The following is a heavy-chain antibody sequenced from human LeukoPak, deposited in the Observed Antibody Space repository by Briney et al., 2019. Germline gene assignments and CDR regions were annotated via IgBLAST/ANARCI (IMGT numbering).Heavy chain of an antibody. Sequence: GGSLRLSCAASGFTFSTYWMHWVRQGSGKGLEWVSAISGSGGSTYYADSAKGRFTISRDNSKNTLYLQMNSLRAEDTAVYYCAKDPDIVVVVAATLDYWGQGTLVTVSS. D-gene: IGHD2-15*01. CDR3: AKDPDIVVVVAATLDY. V-gene: IGHV3-23*01. CDR2: ISGSGGST. CDR1: GFTFSTYW. J-gene: IGHJ4*02.